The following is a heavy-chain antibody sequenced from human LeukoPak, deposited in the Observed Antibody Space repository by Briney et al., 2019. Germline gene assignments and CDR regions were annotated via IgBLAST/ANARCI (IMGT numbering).Heavy chain of an antibody. D-gene: IGHD1-26*01. Sequence: PSGTLSLTCAVSGGSVSRSNWWNWVRQPPGKGLEWIGYIYYSGSTNYNPSLKSRVTISVDTSKNQFSLKLSSVTAADTAVYYCARTSGAYYGMDVWGQGTRSPSP. V-gene: IGHV4-4*02. CDR1: GGSVSRSNW. CDR2: IYYSGST. J-gene: IGHJ6*02. CDR3: ARTSGAYYGMDV.